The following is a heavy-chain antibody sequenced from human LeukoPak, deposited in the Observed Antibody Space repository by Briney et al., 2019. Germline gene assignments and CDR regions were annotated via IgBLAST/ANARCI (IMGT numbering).Heavy chain of an antibody. Sequence: ASVKVSCKASGYTFTGYYMHWVRQAPGQGLEWMGWINPNSGGTNYAQKFQGRVTMTRDTSISTAYMELSRLRSDDTAVYYCARSTGSYKPLAFYIWGQGTMVTVSS. D-gene: IGHD1-26*01. CDR1: GYTFTGYY. J-gene: IGHJ3*02. CDR2: INPNSGGT. CDR3: ARSTGSYKPLAFYI. V-gene: IGHV1-2*02.